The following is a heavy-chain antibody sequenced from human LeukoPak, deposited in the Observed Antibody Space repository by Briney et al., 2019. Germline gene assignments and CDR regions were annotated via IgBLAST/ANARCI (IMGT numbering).Heavy chain of an antibody. CDR3: ARGEPGTTMGVDF. V-gene: IGHV3-30*04. CDR1: GFTFSSCT. CDR2: MSSDGSNK. D-gene: IGHD1-1*01. J-gene: IGHJ4*02. Sequence: GGSLRLSCAASGFTFSSCTMHWVRQAPGKGLEWVAIMSSDGSNKYYGDSAKGRFTVSRDTSKNTVYLQMNSLRAEDTAVYYCARGEPGTTMGVDFWGQGTLVTVSS.